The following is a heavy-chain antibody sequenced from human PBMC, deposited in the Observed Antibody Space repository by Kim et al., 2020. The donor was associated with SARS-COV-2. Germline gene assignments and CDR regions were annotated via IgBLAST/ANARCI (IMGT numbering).Heavy chain of an antibody. D-gene: IGHD3-16*01. J-gene: IGHJ5*02. CDR1: GFTFSSYE. CDR3: ARDRLGGGFDP. V-gene: IGHV3-48*03. CDR2: ISSSGSTI. Sequence: GGSLRLSCAASGFTFSSYEMNWVRQAPGKGLEWVSYISSSGSTIYYADSVKGRFTISRDNAKNSLYLQMNSLRAEDTAVYYCARDRLGGGFDPWGQGTLVTVSS.